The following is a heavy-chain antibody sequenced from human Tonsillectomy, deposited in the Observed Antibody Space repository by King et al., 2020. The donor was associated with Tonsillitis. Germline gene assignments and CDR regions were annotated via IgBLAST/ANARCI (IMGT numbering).Heavy chain of an antibody. CDR1: GYTFTSYF. V-gene: IGHV1-46*01. CDR2: INPSGGST. CDR3: GRAYYYDSNGHYSTWDY. J-gene: IGHJ4*02. D-gene: IGHD3-22*01. Sequence: VHLVESGAEVKKPGASMKVSCKASGYTFTSYFMHWVRQAPGQGLEWMGIINPSGGSTSYAKKFQGRVTMTRDTSTSTVYMDLSSLSSGVTAVYYCGRAYYYDSNGHYSTWDYWGQGTLVTVSS.